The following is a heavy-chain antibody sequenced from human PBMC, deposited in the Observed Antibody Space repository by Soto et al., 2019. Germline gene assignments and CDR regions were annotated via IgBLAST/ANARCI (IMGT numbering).Heavy chain of an antibody. Sequence: SETLSLTCTVSGGSISSAYYYWSWIRQHPGKGLEWIGYIYYSGSTYYNPSLKSRVTISVDTSKNQFSLKLSSVTAADTAVYYCAHHCSGGSCPHYYYYGMDVWGQGTTVTVSS. D-gene: IGHD2-15*01. J-gene: IGHJ6*02. CDR2: IYYSGST. CDR1: GGSISSAYYY. CDR3: AHHCSGGSCPHYYYYGMDV. V-gene: IGHV4-31*03.